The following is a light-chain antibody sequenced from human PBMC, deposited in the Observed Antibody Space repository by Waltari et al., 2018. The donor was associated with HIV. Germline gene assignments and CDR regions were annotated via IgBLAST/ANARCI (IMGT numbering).Light chain of an antibody. CDR2: KDT. V-gene: IGLV3-25*03. J-gene: IGLJ3*02. CDR3: QSADSNASLWV. CDR1: ALPKQY. Sequence: SYELTQPPSVSVSPGQTARITCSGDALPKQYAYWYQQRPGPAPVLVIYKDTGRPSGMPERFSGSSSGTTATLTIIGVQAQDEADYHCQSADSNASLWVFGGGTKLTVL.